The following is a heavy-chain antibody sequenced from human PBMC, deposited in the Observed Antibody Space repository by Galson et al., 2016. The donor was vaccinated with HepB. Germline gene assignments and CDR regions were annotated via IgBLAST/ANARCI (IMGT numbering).Heavy chain of an antibody. V-gene: IGHV3-33*01. CDR1: GFTFSSYG. J-gene: IGHJ4*02. CDR3: AVGPAVCGECDDSGYYSD. CDR2: IWYDGSEK. D-gene: IGHD3-22*01. Sequence: SLRLSCAASGFTFSSYGMHWVRQAPGKGLEWVAVIWYDGSEKYYANSVKGRFNISRDNSKNTLFLQMNSLRAEDTAVYYCAVGPAVCGECDDSGYYSDWGQGTLVTVSS.